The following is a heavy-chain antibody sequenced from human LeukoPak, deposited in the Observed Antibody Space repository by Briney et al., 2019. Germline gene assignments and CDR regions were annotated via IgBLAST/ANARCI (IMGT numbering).Heavy chain of an antibody. D-gene: IGHD6-6*01. V-gene: IGHV3-74*01. CDR3: ARVGREYSSSSPPDY. J-gene: IGHJ4*02. CDR2: IDSGGSNT. Sequence: PGGSLRLSCGGSGFTFSTYWMHWVRHGRGKGGVGVSRIDSGGSNTLYADSVRGRFTISRDNAKNTLYLQMNSLRVEDTAMYYCARVGREYSSSSPPDYWGQGTLVTVSS. CDR1: GFTFSTYW.